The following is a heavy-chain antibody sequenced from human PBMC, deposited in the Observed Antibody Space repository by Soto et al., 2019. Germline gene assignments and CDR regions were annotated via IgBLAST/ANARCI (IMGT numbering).Heavy chain of an antibody. D-gene: IGHD1-26*01. V-gene: IGHV4-59*01. CDR1: GGSISSYY. J-gene: IGHJ4*02. CDR3: ARAGMGAKYPDY. Sequence: SETLSLTCTVSGGSISSYYWSWIRQPPGKGLEWIGYIYYSGSTNYNPSLKSRVTISVDTSKNQFSLKLSSVTAADTAVYYCARAGMGAKYPDYWGQGTLVTVSS. CDR2: IYYSGST.